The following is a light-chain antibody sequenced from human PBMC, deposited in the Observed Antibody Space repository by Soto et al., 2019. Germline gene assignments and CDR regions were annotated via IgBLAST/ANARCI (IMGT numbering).Light chain of an antibody. CDR2: YKSDSDK. CDR3: MIWHSSAVV. J-gene: IGLJ2*01. V-gene: IGLV5-45*01. CDR1: SGINVGTYR. Sequence: QTVVTQPASLSSSPGASASLTCTWRSGINVGTYRIYWYQQKPGSPPQYLLRYKSDSDKQQGSGVPSRFSGSKDASANAGILLISGLQSEDDADYYCMIWHSSAVVFGGGTKLTVL.